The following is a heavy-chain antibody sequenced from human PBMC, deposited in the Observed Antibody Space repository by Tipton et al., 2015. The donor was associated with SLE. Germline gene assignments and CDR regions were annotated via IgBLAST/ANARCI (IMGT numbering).Heavy chain of an antibody. CDR3: ARHTPPWDYYYYGMDV. V-gene: IGHV4-34*01. J-gene: IGHJ6*02. D-gene: IGHD3-16*01. Sequence: TLSLTCAVYGGSFSGYYWNWIRQPPGKGLEWIGEINHSESTNYSPSLKSRVTISVDTSKNQFSLKLSSVTAADTAVYYCARHTPPWDYYYYGMDVWGQGTTVTVSS. CDR1: GGSFSGYY. CDR2: INHSEST.